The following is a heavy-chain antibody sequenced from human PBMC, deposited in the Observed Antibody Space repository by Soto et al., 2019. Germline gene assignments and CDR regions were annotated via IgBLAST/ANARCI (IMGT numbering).Heavy chain of an antibody. Sequence: GGSLRLSCAASGFTFSTYGMHWVRQAPGKGLEWVAVISDDGKNKFYADSVKGRFTISRDNSKNTLYLQMNSLRTEDTAVYYCAKPRTAAAVNYLDYWGQGTLVTVSS. CDR1: GFTFSTYG. V-gene: IGHV3-30*18. J-gene: IGHJ4*02. CDR2: ISDDGKNK. CDR3: AKPRTAAAVNYLDY. D-gene: IGHD6-13*01.